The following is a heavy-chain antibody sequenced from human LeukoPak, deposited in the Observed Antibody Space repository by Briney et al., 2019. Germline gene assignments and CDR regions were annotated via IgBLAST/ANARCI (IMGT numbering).Heavy chain of an antibody. J-gene: IGHJ6*03. Sequence: SETLSLTCAVYGGSFSGYYWSWIRQPPGKGLEWIGSIYYSGSTYYNPSLKSRVTISVDTSKNQFSLKLSSVTAADTAVYYCARSPSLYYDFWSGSLMDVWGKGTTVTVSS. V-gene: IGHV4-34*01. CDR3: ARSPSLYYDFWSGSLMDV. D-gene: IGHD3-3*01. CDR2: IYYSGST. CDR1: GGSFSGYY.